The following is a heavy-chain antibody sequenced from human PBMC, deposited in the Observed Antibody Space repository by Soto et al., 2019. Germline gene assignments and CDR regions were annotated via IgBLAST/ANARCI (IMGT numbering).Heavy chain of an antibody. CDR1: GYTFTSYA. J-gene: IGHJ6*02. CDR2: INAGNGNT. Sequence: QVQLVQSGAEVKKPGASVKVSCKASGYTFTSYAMHWVRQAPGQRLEWMGWINAGNGNTKYSQKFQGRVTITRDTSASTAYMELSSLRSEDTAVYYCARDGGVVVVVAPPLGMDVWGQGTTVTVSS. D-gene: IGHD2-15*01. V-gene: IGHV1-3*01. CDR3: ARDGGVVVVVAPPLGMDV.